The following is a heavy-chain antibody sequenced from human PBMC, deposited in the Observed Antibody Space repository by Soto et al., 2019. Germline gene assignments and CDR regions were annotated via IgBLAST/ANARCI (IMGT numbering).Heavy chain of an antibody. J-gene: IGHJ6*02. CDR3: ASQRRPQYYHGMDV. Sequence: WASVKVSCKASGGTFSSYAISWVRQAPGQGLEWMGGIIPIFGTANYAQKFQGRVTITADKSTSTAYMELSSLRSEDTAVYYCASQRRPQYYHGMDVWGQGTTVTVSS. CDR2: IIPIFGTA. V-gene: IGHV1-69*06. CDR1: GGTFSSYA. D-gene: IGHD6-25*01.